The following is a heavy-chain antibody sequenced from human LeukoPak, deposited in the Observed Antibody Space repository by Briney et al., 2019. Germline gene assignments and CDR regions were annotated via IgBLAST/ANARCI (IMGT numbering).Heavy chain of an antibody. CDR3: ARDHKGYCSSTSCYMMDV. CDR2: IYTSGST. Sequence: SETLSLTCAVSGYSISSGYYWGWIRQPAGKGLEWIGRIYTSGSTNYNPSLKSRVTMSVDTSKNQFSLKLSSVTAADTAVYYCARDHKGYCSSTSCYMMDVWGKGTTVTVSS. V-gene: IGHV4-4*07. J-gene: IGHJ6*04. CDR1: GYSISSGYY. D-gene: IGHD2-2*02.